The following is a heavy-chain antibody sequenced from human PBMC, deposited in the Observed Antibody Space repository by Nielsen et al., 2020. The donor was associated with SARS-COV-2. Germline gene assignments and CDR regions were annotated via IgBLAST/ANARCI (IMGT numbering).Heavy chain of an antibody. CDR1: GGSISSNNW. Sequence: SETLSLTCAVSGGSISSNNWWSWVRQPPGKGLEWIGEIYHRGSTNYSPSLKTRVTISVDKSKNQFSLELRSVTAADTAVYYCARDLFYGSGSYHYYYGMDVWGQGTTVTVSS. CDR3: ARDLFYGSGSYHYYYGMDV. J-gene: IGHJ6*02. CDR2: IYHRGST. D-gene: IGHD3-10*01. V-gene: IGHV4-4*02.